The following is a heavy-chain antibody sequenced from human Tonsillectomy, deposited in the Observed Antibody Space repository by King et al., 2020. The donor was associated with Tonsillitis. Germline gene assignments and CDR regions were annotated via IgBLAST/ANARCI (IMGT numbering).Heavy chain of an antibody. CDR2: ISAHNGNT. CDR1: GYTFTNYG. D-gene: IGHD4-11*01. V-gene: IGHV1-18*04. J-gene: IGHJ5*02. Sequence: QLVQSGAEVKKPGASVKVSCKASGYTFTNYGISWVRQAPGQGLEWMGWISAHNGNTNYAQKLQGRVTMTTDTSTSTAYMELRSLRSDDTAVYYCARWTTTVTTAVYNSFDPGGQGTLVTVSS. CDR3: ARWTTTVTTAVYNSFDP.